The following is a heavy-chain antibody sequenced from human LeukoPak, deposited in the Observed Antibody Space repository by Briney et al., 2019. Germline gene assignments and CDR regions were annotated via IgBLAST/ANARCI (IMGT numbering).Heavy chain of an antibody. CDR1: GFTVSSNY. J-gene: IGHJ4*02. Sequence: GGSLRRSCAASGFTVSSNYMAWVRQAPGKGLEWVSVIYSGGSTYYADSVKGRFTISRDNSKNTLYLQMNSLRAEDTAVYYCASSRPWEELHGLFYWGQGTLVTVSS. CDR3: ASSRPWEELHGLFY. CDR2: IYSGGST. D-gene: IGHD1-26*01. V-gene: IGHV3-66*01.